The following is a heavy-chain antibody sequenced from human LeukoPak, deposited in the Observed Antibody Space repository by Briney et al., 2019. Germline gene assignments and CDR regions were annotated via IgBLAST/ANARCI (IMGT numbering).Heavy chain of an antibody. Sequence: PSETLSLTCAVYGGSFSGYYWSWIRQPPGKGLEWIGEINQSGSTNYNPSLKSRVTISVDTSKNQFSLKLSSVTAADPAVYYCASPRYSSSWYRRATWFDPWGQGTLVTVSS. V-gene: IGHV4-34*01. J-gene: IGHJ5*02. D-gene: IGHD6-13*01. CDR3: ASPRYSSSWYRRATWFDP. CDR1: GGSFSGYY. CDR2: INQSGST.